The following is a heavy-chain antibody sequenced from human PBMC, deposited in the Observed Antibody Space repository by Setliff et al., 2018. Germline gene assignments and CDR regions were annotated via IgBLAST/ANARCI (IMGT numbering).Heavy chain of an antibody. J-gene: IGHJ4*02. CDR1: GDSISDAS. Sequence: PSETLSLTCTVSGDSISDASIMAWIRQPPGKGLEFIGYVFYNGAAKYDPSLKSRVTVSVDTSKNQFSLRLISVTAADTAVYYCARGGTFRYFDYWGQGTPVTVSS. D-gene: IGHD5-12*01. CDR2: VFYNGAA. CDR3: ARGGTFRYFDY. V-gene: IGHV4-59*01.